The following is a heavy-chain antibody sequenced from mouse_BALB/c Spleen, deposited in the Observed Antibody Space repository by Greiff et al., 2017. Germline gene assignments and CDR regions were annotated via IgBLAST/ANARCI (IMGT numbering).Heavy chain of an antibody. CDR2: ISSGGSYT. V-gene: IGHV5-6-4*01. J-gene: IGHJ4*01. CDR3: TREYGNYGGYYAMDY. CDR1: GFTFSSYT. Sequence: EVKLMESGGGLVKPGGSLKLSCAASGFTFSSYTMSWVRQTPEKRLEWVATISSGGSYTYYPDSVKGRFTISRDNAKNTLYLQLSSLTSEDTAMFYCTREYGNYGGYYAMDYWGQGTSVTVSS. D-gene: IGHD2-10*02.